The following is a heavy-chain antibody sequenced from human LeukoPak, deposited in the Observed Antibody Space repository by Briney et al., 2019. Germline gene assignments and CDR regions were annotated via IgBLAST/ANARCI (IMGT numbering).Heavy chain of an antibody. D-gene: IGHD4-17*01. CDR1: GFTFSTYA. Sequence: GGSLRLSCAASGFTFSTYAMSWVRQAPGKGLEWVSAIRSNGGSTFYADSVQGRFTISRDNSKNTLYLQMNSLRVEDTAMYYCVKHGEAFGDSKTDYWGQGTLVTVSS. J-gene: IGHJ4*02. CDR3: VKHGEAFGDSKTDY. CDR2: IRSNGGST. V-gene: IGHV3-23*01.